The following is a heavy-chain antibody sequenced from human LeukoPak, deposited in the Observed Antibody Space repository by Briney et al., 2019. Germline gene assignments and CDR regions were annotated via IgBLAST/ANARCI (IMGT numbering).Heavy chain of an antibody. CDR3: ARDPIDPSYDSSGYPSV. D-gene: IGHD3-22*01. Sequence: ASVKVSCKASGGTFSSYAISWVRQAPGQGLEWMGGIIPIFGTANYAQKFQGRVTITADESTSTAYMELSSLRSEDTAVYYCARDPIDPSYDSSGYPSVWGQGTLVTVSS. V-gene: IGHV1-69*13. CDR1: GGTFSSYA. J-gene: IGHJ4*02. CDR2: IIPIFGTA.